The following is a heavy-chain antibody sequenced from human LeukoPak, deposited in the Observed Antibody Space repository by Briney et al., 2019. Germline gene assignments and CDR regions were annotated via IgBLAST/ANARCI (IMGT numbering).Heavy chain of an antibody. V-gene: IGHV1-2*02. J-gene: IGHJ6*02. CDR2: FNPNSGGP. CDR1: GYTFTGYY. CDR3: ARDQYYGMDV. Sequence: ASVKVSCKASGYTFTGYYIHWVRQAPGQGLEWMGWFNPNSGGPNYAQKFQGRVTMTRDTSINTAYMELSRLRPDDTAVYYCARDQYYGMDVWGQGTTVTVSS.